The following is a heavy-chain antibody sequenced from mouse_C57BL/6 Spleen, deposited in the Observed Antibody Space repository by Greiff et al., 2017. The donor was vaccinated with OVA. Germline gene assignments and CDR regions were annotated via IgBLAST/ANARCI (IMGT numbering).Heavy chain of an antibody. CDR2: IYPGSGNT. Sequence: LMESGPELVKPGASVKISCKASGYTFTDYYINWVKQRPGQGLEWIGWIYPGSGNTKYNEKFKGKATLTVDTSSSTAYMQLSSLTSEDSAVYFCARSGYYDYDGSLFDYWGQGTTLTVSS. CDR3: ARSGYYDYDGSLFDY. CDR1: GYTFTDYY. J-gene: IGHJ2*01. D-gene: IGHD2-4*01. V-gene: IGHV1-84*01.